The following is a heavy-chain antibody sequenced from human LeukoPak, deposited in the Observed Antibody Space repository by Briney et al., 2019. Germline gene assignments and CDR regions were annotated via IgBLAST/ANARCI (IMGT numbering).Heavy chain of an antibody. Sequence: ASVKVSCKASGGTFSSYAISWVRQAPGQGLEWMGGIIPIFGTANYAQRFQGRVTITADESTSTAYMELSSLRSEDTAVYYCARVELGIIKRWFDPWGQGTLVTVSS. J-gene: IGHJ5*02. CDR2: IIPIFGTA. V-gene: IGHV1-69*13. CDR1: GGTFSSYA. D-gene: IGHD7-27*01. CDR3: ARVELGIIKRWFDP.